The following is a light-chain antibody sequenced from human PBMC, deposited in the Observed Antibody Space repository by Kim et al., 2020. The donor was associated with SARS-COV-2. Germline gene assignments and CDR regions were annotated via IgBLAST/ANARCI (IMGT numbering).Light chain of an antibody. CDR2: QDR. J-gene: IGLJ2*01. CDR1: NLGGKN. Sequence: GSPGQTATSTCSGDNLGGKNVYWYQQRAGQSPVLVIYQDRKRPSGIPERFSGSNSGNTATLTISGTQAMDEADYYCQAWDRNTAVFGGGTKVTVL. V-gene: IGLV3-1*01. CDR3: QAWDRNTAV.